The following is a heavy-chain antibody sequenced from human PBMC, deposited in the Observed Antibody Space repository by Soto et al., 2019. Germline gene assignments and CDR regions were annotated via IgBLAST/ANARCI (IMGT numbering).Heavy chain of an antibody. CDR1: GGPFSTYT. D-gene: IGHD3-16*01. CDR2: IIPILGVA. Sequence: QVQLVQSGAGVKKPGSSVKVSCTASGGPFSTYTISWVRQAPGQGLEWMGRIIPILGVANYAQKFQGRVSISAHKSTTIAYMELSSRRSEDTAKYSCARVRGGAAAEGYCFDFWGQGTLVTVSS. J-gene: IGHJ4*02. V-gene: IGHV1-69*02. CDR3: ARVRGGAAAEGYCFDF.